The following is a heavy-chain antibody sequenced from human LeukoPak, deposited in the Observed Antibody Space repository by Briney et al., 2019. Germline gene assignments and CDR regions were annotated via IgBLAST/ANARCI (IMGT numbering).Heavy chain of an antibody. J-gene: IGHJ4*02. CDR2: TYYRSTWYN. Sequence: SQTLSLTCAISGDSVSSNSVTWNWIRQSPSRGLEWLGRTYYRSTWYNDYAVSVRGRITVNPDTSKNQFSLHLNSVTPEDTAVYYCARSFYSSGWYVFNWGQGTLVTVSS. CDR1: GDSVSSNSVT. V-gene: IGHV6-1*01. D-gene: IGHD6-19*01. CDR3: ARSFYSSGWYVFN.